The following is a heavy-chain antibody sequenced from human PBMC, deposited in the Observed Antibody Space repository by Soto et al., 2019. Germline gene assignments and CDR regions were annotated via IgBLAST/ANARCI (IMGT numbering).Heavy chain of an antibody. D-gene: IGHD2-2*01. CDR2: IKHDGSDK. CDR1: GFTFSSYW. V-gene: IGHV3-7*01. CDR3: AREVPAAPSRGPYYYGMDV. J-gene: IGHJ6*02. Sequence: EVQLVESGGGLVQPGGSVRLSCEASGFTFSSYWMSWVRQAPGKGLEWVANIKHDGSDKYYLGSVKGRFTISRDNAKNSLYLQMTSLRDEDTAVYACAREVPAAPSRGPYYYGMDVWGHGTTVTVSS.